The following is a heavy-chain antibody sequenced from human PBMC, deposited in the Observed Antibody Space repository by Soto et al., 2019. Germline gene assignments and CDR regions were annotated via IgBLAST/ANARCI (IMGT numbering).Heavy chain of an antibody. J-gene: IGHJ6*02. CDR2: INHSGST. Sequence: QVQLQQWGAGLLKPSETLSLTCAVYGGSFSGYYWSWIRQPPGKGLEWIGEINHSGSTNYNPSLKSRVTISVDTSKNQFSLKLGSVTAADTAVYYCARGRGYYYGSGSYYNQYYYGMDVWGQGTTVTVSS. V-gene: IGHV4-34*01. CDR3: ARGRGYYYGSGSYYNQYYYGMDV. D-gene: IGHD3-10*01. CDR1: GGSFSGYY.